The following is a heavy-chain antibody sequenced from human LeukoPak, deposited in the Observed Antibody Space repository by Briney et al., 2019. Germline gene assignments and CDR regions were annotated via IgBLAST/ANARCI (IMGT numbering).Heavy chain of an antibody. CDR2: INKDGRGP. J-gene: IGHJ4*02. CDR3: VRDGDHYDFDH. Sequence: PGGSLRLSCAASGFTFTSYWMHWVRQAPGKGLVWVARINKDGRGPDYSYSVKGRFTVARDNAKNTVHLQMNSLRAEDTAVYYCVRDGDHYDFDHWGQGTLVTV. D-gene: IGHD4-17*01. V-gene: IGHV3-74*01. CDR1: GFTFTSYW.